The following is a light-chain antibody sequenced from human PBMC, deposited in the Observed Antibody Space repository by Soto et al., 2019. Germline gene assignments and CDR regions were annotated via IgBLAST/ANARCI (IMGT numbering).Light chain of an antibody. CDR3: QSYDSSLSAVV. V-gene: IGLV1-40*01. Sequence: QCVLTQPPSVSGAPGQRVTISCTGSSSNIGAGYDVHWYQQFPGTAPKLLLYGSTNRPSGVPDRFSGSKSGTSASLAIAGLQTEDEADYYCQSYDSSLSAVVFGGGTKLTVL. CDR1: SSNIGAGYD. CDR2: GST. J-gene: IGLJ2*01.